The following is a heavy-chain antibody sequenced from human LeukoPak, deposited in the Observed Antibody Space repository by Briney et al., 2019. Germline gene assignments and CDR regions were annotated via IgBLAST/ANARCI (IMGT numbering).Heavy chain of an antibody. J-gene: IGHJ6*02. CDR2: INTNTGIP. CDR3: ARDLASAGSYGMDV. CDR1: GYTFTSYA. V-gene: IGHV7-4-1*02. Sequence: ASVKVSCKASGYTFTSYAMNWVRQAPGQGLEWMGWINTNTGIPTYAQGFTGRFVFSLDTSVSTAYLQISSLKAEDTAVYYCARDLASAGSYGMDVWGQGTTVTVSS. D-gene: IGHD6-13*01.